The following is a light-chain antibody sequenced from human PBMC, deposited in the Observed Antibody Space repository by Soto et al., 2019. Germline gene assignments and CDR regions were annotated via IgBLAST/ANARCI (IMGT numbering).Light chain of an antibody. J-gene: IGKJ2*01. CDR1: QGISSY. Sequence: AFRMTQSPSSFSASTGDRVTITCRASQGISSYLAWYQQKPGKAPKLLVYAASTLQYGVPSRFSGSGSGTDFTLTISCLQSEDFATYFCQQYYTYPQTFGQGTKLEIK. CDR2: AAS. CDR3: QQYYTYPQT. V-gene: IGKV1-8*01.